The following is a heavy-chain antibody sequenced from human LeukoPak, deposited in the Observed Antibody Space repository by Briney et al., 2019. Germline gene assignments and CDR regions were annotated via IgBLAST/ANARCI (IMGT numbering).Heavy chain of an antibody. J-gene: IGHJ5*02. V-gene: IGHV4-34*01. Sequence: PSETLSLTCTVYGGSFSGYYWSWIRQPPGKGLEWIGEINHSGSTNYNPSLKSRVTISVDTSKNQFSLKLSSVPAADTAVYYCARGLNPTDWFDPWGQGTLVTVSS. CDR2: INHSGST. D-gene: IGHD1-14*01. CDR1: GGSFSGYY. CDR3: ARGLNPTDWFDP.